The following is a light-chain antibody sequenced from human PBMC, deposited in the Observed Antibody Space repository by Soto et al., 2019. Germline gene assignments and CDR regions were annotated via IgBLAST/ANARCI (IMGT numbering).Light chain of an antibody. CDR1: QSIGSW. CDR3: QQYTDFSALT. CDR2: KAS. V-gene: IGKV1-5*03. Sequence: DIRMTQSPSTLSASVGDRVTITCRASQSIGSWLAWYQQKPGKAPRLLIYKASNLEGGVPSRFSGSGSGTDFTLTISSLQADDFATNYCQQYTDFSALTFGGGTKVDIK. J-gene: IGKJ4*01.